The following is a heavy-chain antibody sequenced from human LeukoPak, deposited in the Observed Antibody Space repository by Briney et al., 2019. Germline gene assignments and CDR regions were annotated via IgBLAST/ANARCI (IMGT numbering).Heavy chain of an antibody. CDR1: GFSFSSHD. Sequence: PGTSLRLSCAASGFSFSSHDAHWVRQAPGKGLEWVALISNGADNKYYADSVKGRFTISRDNSKNTLYVQMDSLRAEDTAVYYCARGSYARSGSASDYWGQGTLVTVSS. D-gene: IGHD3-22*01. CDR3: ARGSYARSGSASDY. J-gene: IGHJ4*02. V-gene: IGHV3-30*04. CDR2: ISNGADNK.